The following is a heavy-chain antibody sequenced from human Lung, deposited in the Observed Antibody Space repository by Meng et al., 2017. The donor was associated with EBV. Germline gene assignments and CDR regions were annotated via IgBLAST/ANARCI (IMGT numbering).Heavy chain of an antibody. CDR3: ASFDHIPRRNYFDY. CDR2: IHHSGSA. J-gene: IGHJ4*02. Sequence: QVQLRDSGPGLVEPSQTLSLTCTVSGGSMSSGNYYWSWIRQPPGKGLEWIGYIHHSGSAYYNPSLKSRVSISVDTSKNQFSLNLNSMTAADTAVYYCASFDHIPRRNYFDYWGQGTVVTVSS. CDR1: GGSMSSGNYY. V-gene: IGHV4-30-4*01. D-gene: IGHD2-21*01.